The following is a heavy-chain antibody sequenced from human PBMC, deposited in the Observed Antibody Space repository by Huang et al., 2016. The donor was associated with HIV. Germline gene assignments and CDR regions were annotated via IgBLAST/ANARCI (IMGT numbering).Heavy chain of an antibody. CDR2: INPKRGGT. CDR3: ARDWSFGSSTSPAD. Sequence: QVQLVQSGAEVKNPGASVRVSCKASGYTFTDSNIHWVRQATGQGLEWMGWINPKRGGTIYAQRFQGRITMTRDTTISTVHMELRRIQSDDTAVYFCARDWSFGSSTSPADWGQGTLVTVSS. J-gene: IGHJ4*02. V-gene: IGHV1-2*02. D-gene: IGHD6-6*01. CDR1: GYTFTDSN.